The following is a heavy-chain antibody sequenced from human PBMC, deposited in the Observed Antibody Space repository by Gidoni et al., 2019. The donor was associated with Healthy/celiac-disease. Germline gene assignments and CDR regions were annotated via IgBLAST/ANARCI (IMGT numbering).Heavy chain of an antibody. V-gene: IGHV4-31*03. Sequence: QVQLQESGPGLVKPSQHLSLTCTVAGGSLSSGGYYWSWIRQHPGKGLEWMWYISYSGSTYYNPSLKSRVTISVDTSKNQFSLKLISVTAADTAVYYCARCYLCPNPCDYWGQGTLVTVSS. J-gene: IGHJ4*02. CDR3: ARCYLCPNPCDY. CDR1: GGSLSSGGYY. CDR2: ISYSGST. D-gene: IGHD2-21*01.